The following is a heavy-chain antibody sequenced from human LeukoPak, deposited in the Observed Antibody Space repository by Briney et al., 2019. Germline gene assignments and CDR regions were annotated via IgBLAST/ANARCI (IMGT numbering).Heavy chain of an antibody. CDR2: IKQDGSEK. Sequence: GGSLRLSCAASGFTFSNYWMSRGRQAPGKGLEWVANIKQDGSEKSYVDSVKGRFTISRDNAKNSLYLQMNSLRAEDTAVYYCASQSYGRFDYWGQGTLVTVSS. CDR3: ASQSYGRFDY. CDR1: GFTFSNYW. V-gene: IGHV3-7*02. J-gene: IGHJ4*02. D-gene: IGHD5-18*01.